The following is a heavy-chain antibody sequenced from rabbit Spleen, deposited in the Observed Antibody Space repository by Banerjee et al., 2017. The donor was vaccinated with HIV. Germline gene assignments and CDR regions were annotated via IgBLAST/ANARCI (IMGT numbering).Heavy chain of an antibody. D-gene: IGHD5-1*01. CDR2: IDATTNNA. J-gene: IGHJ6*01. Sequence: QSLEESGGGLVQPEGSLTLTCKASGFTISTNYYMCWVRQTPGKGLEWIACIDATTNNAAYASWAKGRFTISKPSSTTVTLHMTSLTAADTATYYCARNIDGSYWGSYYGLDLWGPGTLVTVS. CDR3: ARNIDGSYWGSYYGLDL. CDR1: GFTISTNYY. V-gene: IGHV1S40*01.